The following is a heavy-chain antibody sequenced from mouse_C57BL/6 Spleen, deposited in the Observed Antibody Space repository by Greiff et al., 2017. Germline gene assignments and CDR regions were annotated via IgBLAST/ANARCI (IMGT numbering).Heavy chain of an antibody. CDR3: ARDYGSSYGAY. J-gene: IGHJ3*01. V-gene: IGHV1-4*01. Sequence: VQLQQSGAELARPGASVKMSCKASGYTFTSYTMHWVKQRPGQGLEWIGYINPSSGYTKYNQKFKDKATLTADKSSSTAYMQLGSLTSEDSAVYYCARDYGSSYGAYWGQGTLVTVSA. D-gene: IGHD1-1*01. CDR2: INPSSGYT. CDR1: GYTFTSYT.